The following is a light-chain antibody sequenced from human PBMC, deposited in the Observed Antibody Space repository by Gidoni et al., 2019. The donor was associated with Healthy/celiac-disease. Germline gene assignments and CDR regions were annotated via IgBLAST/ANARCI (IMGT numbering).Light chain of an antibody. Sequence: QSVLTPPPSVSGAPGQRVTISCTGSSSNIGAGYDVHWYQQLPGTATKLLIYGNSNRPSGVPDRFSGSKSGTSASLAITGLQAEDEADYYCQSYDSSLSGSYVFGTGTKVTVL. V-gene: IGLV1-40*01. J-gene: IGLJ1*01. CDR2: GNS. CDR1: SSNIGAGYD. CDR3: QSYDSSLSGSYV.